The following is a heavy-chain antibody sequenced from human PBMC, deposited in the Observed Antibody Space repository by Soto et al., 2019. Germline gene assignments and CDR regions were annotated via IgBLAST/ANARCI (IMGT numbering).Heavy chain of an antibody. D-gene: IGHD3-22*01. J-gene: IGHJ3*01. Sequence: EVQLVESGGGLIQPGGSLRLSCAASGFTFSSNDMNWVRQAPGKGLEWVSLIYSGGSTYYADSVKGRFTISRDNSKNTLYLQISSLKAVETGVYYFATRPLLPGAPWGQGTMVTVSS. CDR1: GFTFSSND. V-gene: IGHV3-53*01. CDR2: IYSGGST. CDR3: ATRPLLPGAP.